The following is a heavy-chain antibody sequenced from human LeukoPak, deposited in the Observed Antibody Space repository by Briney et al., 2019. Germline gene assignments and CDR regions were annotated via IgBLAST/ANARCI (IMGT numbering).Heavy chain of an antibody. CDR2: ISSSGSTI. Sequence: GGSLRLSCAASGFTFSSYEMNWVRQAPGKGLEWVSYISSSGSTIYYADSVKGRFTISRDNAKNSLFLQMNNLRAEDTAVYYCSRLSAMLRGPEPFYYFEYWGQGILVAVSS. CDR1: GFTFSSYE. V-gene: IGHV3-48*03. CDR3: SRLSAMLRGPEPFYYFEY. D-gene: IGHD3-10*01. J-gene: IGHJ4*02.